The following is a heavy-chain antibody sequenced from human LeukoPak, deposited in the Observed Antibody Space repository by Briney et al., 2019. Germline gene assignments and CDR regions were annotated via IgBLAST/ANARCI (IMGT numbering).Heavy chain of an antibody. CDR1: GYTFTGYY. J-gene: IGHJ3*02. Sequence: GASVKVSCKASGYTFTGYYMHWVRQAPGQGLEWMGWINPNSGGTNYAQKFQGRVTMTRDMSTSTVYMELSSLRSEDTAVYYCQQSADTFDIWGQGTMVTVSS. CDR2: INPNSGGT. CDR3: QQSADTFDI. V-gene: IGHV1-2*02. D-gene: IGHD1/OR15-1a*01.